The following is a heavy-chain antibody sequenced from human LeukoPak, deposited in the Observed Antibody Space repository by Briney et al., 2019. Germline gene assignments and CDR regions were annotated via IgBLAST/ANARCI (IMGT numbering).Heavy chain of an antibody. CDR1: GFTFSSYA. CDR3: ARDFEAHALRPIGY. V-gene: IGHV3-30*01. CDR2: ISYGGDNK. J-gene: IGHJ4*02. D-gene: IGHD6-25*01. Sequence: SGGSLRLSCAASGFTFSSYAMHWVRQAPGKGLEWVAVISYGGDNKYYADSVKGRFTISRDNSKNTLYLQMNSLRAEDTAVYYCARDFEAHALRPIGYWGQGTLVTVSS.